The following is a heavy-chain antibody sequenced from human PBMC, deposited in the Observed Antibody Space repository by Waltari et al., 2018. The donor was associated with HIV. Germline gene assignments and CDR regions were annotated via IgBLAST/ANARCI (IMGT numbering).Heavy chain of an antibody. CDR3: AREGRREYYGMDV. Sequence: EVQLVESGGGLVQPGGSLRLSCAASGFTFRSYWMHWVRQAPGKGLGWVSRINSDGSSTSYADSVKGRFTISRDNAKNTLYLQMNSLRAEDTAVYYCAREGRREYYGMDVWGQGTTVTVSS. V-gene: IGHV3-74*01. CDR1: GFTFRSYW. J-gene: IGHJ6*02. CDR2: INSDGSST. D-gene: IGHD1-26*01.